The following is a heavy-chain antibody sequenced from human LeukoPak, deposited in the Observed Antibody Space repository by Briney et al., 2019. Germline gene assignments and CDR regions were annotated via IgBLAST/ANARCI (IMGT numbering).Heavy chain of an antibody. V-gene: IGHV3-30-3*01. Sequence: GRSLRLSCAASGFTFSSYAMHWVRQAPGRGLEWVAVISYDGSNEYYVDPVKGRFNISRDNSKNTLYLQMHSLRVEDTARYYCAKGGNDFYYYGLDVWGQGTTVTVSS. CDR1: GFTFSSYA. D-gene: IGHD1-1*01. J-gene: IGHJ6*02. CDR2: ISYDGSNE. CDR3: AKGGNDFYYYGLDV.